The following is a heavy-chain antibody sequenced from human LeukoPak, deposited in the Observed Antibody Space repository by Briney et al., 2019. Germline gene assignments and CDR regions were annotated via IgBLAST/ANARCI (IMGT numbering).Heavy chain of an antibody. CDR3: ARDRQLWSI. J-gene: IGHJ4*02. V-gene: IGHV4-34*01. D-gene: IGHD5-18*01. CDR2: INHSGST. Sequence: PSETLSLTCAVYGGSFSGYYWSWIRQPPGKGLEWIGEINHSGSTNYNPSLKSRVTISVDTSKNQFSLKLSPVTAADTAVYYCARDRQLWSIWGQGTLVTVSS. CDR1: GGSFSGYY.